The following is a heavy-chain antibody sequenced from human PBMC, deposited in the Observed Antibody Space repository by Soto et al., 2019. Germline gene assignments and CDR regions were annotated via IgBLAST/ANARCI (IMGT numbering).Heavy chain of an antibody. CDR1: GYTFISYY. Sequence: ASVKVSCKASGYTFISYYIHWVRQAPGQGLEWMGLINPSDAYTDYAQKFQGRVTLTRDTSTSIVYMELSSLRSEDTAIYYCARDDSGFSGSHYIDYFNYWGQGALVTVSS. CDR2: INPSDAYT. D-gene: IGHD1-26*01. V-gene: IGHV1-46*01. CDR3: ARDDSGFSGSHYIDYFNY. J-gene: IGHJ4*02.